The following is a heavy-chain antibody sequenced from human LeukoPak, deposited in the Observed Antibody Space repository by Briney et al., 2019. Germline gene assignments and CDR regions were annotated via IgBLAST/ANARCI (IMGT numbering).Heavy chain of an antibody. CDR2: ISGSGGST. D-gene: IGHD5-18*01. CDR1: GVTFSSYA. J-gene: IGHJ4*02. V-gene: IGHV3-23*01. CDR3: AKSTAMVTSFDY. Sequence: GGSLRLSCAASGVTFSSYAMSWVRQAPGKGLEWVSAISGSGGSTYYADSVKGRFTISRDNSKNTLYLQMNSLRAEDTAVYYCAKSTAMVTSFDYWGQGTLVTVSS.